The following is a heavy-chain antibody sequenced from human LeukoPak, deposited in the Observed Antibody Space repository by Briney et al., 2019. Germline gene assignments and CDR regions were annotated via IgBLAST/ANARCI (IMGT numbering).Heavy chain of an antibody. CDR2: ISAYNGNT. Sequence: GASVKVSCKASGYTFTSYDINWVRQAPGQGLEWMGWISAYNGNTNYAQKLQGRVTMTTDTSTSTAYMELRSLRSDDTAVYYCARGAVAVAQKNPKVGAFDIWSQGTMVTVSS. J-gene: IGHJ3*02. CDR3: ARGAVAVAQKNPKVGAFDI. V-gene: IGHV1-18*01. CDR1: GYTFTSYD. D-gene: IGHD6-19*01.